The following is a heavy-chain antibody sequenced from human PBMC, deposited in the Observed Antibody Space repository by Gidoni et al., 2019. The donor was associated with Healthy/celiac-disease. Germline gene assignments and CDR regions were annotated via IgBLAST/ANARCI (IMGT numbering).Heavy chain of an antibody. V-gene: IGHV3-15*01. CDR2: IKSKTDGGTT. CDR1: GFTFSNAW. J-gene: IGHJ4*02. D-gene: IGHD5-18*01. Sequence: EVQLVESGGGLVKPGGSLSLSCAASGFTFSNAWMSWVRQAPGKGLEWVGRIKSKTDGGTTDYAAPVKGRFTISRDDSKNTLYLQMNSLKTEDTAVYYCTTRGYSYGYSSYFDYWGQGTLVTVSS. CDR3: TTRGYSYGYSSYFDY.